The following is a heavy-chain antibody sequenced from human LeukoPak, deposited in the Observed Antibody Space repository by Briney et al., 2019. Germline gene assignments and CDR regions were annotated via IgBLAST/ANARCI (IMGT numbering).Heavy chain of an antibody. V-gene: IGHV4-39*01. J-gene: IGHJ4*02. Sequence: PSQTLSLTCTVSGVSISSSSYYWGWIRQPPGKGLEWIVRIYYSGSTYYNPSLKSRVTIPVDTSKNQFSLKLSSATAAHTAVYYCARHRGIAVARTDFDYWGPGTLVTVSS. CDR2: IYYSGST. D-gene: IGHD6-19*01. CDR3: ARHRGIAVARTDFDY. CDR1: GVSISSSSYY.